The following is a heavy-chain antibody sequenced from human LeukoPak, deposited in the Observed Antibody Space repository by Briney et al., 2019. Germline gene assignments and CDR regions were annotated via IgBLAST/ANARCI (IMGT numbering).Heavy chain of an antibody. D-gene: IGHD3-10*01. V-gene: IGHV3-30*18. CDR3: AKDWGYDSGTYLNQ. J-gene: IGHJ4*02. Sequence: GGSLRLSCAASGFTFSSYGMHWVRQAPGKGLEWVAVISYDGSKKYYTDSVKGRFTISRDNSQNTLYLQVNSLRAGDTAVYYCAKDWGYDSGTYLNQWGQGTLVFVSS. CDR1: GFTFSSYG. CDR2: ISYDGSKK.